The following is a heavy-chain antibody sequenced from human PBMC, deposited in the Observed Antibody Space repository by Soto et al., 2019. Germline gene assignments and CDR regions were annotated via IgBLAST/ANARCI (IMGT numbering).Heavy chain of an antibody. CDR1: GFPFSSYA. Sequence: PGGSLRLSCAASGFPFSSYAMHLVRQSPGKGLEWVAFISYDGSNKYYADSVKGRFTISRDNSKNTLYLQMNSLRAEDTAVYYCARVRGKRWHDTGFDYWGQGTMVTVSS. J-gene: IGHJ4*02. CDR3: ARVRGKRWHDTGFDY. D-gene: IGHD3-16*01. CDR2: ISYDGSNK. V-gene: IGHV3-30-3*01.